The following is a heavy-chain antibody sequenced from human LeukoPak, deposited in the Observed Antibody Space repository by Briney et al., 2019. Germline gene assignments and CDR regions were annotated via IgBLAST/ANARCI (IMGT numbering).Heavy chain of an antibody. J-gene: IGHJ1*01. Sequence: GGSLRLSCAASGFTFDDYAMHWVRQAPGKGLEWVSGISWNSGSIGYADSVKGRFTISRDNAKSSLYLQMNSLRAEDTALYYCAKDAASPYCSSTSCYLQHWGQGTLVTVSS. D-gene: IGHD2-2*01. CDR2: ISWNSGSI. V-gene: IGHV3-9*01. CDR3: AKDAASPYCSSTSCYLQH. CDR1: GFTFDDYA.